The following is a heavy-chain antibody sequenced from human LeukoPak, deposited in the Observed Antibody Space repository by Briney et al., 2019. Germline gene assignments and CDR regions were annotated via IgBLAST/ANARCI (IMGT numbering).Heavy chain of an antibody. CDR1: GGSFSGYY. CDR3: ARACDFNSRPDPFDY. J-gene: IGHJ4*02. Sequence: PSETLSLTCAVYGGSFSGYYWSWIRQPPGKGLEWIGEINHSGSTNYNPSLKSRVTISVDTSKNQFSLKLSSVTAADTAVYYWARACDFNSRPDPFDYWGQGTLVTVPS. D-gene: IGHD6-13*01. CDR2: INHSGST. V-gene: IGHV4-34*01.